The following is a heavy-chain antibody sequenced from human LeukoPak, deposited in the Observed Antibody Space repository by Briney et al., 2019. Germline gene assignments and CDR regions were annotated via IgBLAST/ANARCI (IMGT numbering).Heavy chain of an antibody. CDR2: ITTSSTTT. J-gene: IGHJ5*02. V-gene: IGHV3-48*04. Sequence: PGGSLRLSCAASGFTFSNYNMNWVRQAPGKGLEWVSYITTSSTTTYYADSVKGRFIISRDNAKNSLYLQMNSLRAEDTAVYYCARESRPMITFGGVIAPWGQGTLVTVSS. CDR3: ARESRPMITFGGVIAP. D-gene: IGHD3-16*01. CDR1: GFTFSNYN.